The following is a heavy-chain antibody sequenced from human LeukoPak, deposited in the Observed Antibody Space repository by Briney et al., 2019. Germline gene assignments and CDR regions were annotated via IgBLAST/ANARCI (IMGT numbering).Heavy chain of an antibody. Sequence: AGGSLRLSCAASGFTFSSYEMNWVRQAPGKGLEWVSYISSSGSTIYYADSVKGRFTISRDSAKNSLYLQMNSLRAEDTAVYYCARGAEWLGFDYWGQGTLVTVSS. D-gene: IGHD6-19*01. CDR2: ISSSGSTI. CDR1: GFTFSSYE. CDR3: ARGAEWLGFDY. V-gene: IGHV3-48*03. J-gene: IGHJ4*02.